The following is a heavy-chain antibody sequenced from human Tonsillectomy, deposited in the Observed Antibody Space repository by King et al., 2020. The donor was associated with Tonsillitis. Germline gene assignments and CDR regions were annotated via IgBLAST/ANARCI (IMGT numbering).Heavy chain of an antibody. CDR3: AKSLPRSNLCYFDY. V-gene: IGHV1-18*04. CDR1: GYTFSTSG. Sequence: VQLVESGAEVKKPGASVNVSCKASGYTFSTSGISWVRQAPGQNLEWMGWISAYNGNTNYAQKFQGRVTMTTDTSTSTAYMELRSLRSDDTAVYYCAKSLPRSNLCYFDYWGQGTLVTVSS. CDR2: ISAYNGNT. J-gene: IGHJ4*02.